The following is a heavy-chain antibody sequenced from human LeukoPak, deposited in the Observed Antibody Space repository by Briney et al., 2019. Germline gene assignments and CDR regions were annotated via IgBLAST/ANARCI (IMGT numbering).Heavy chain of an antibody. V-gene: IGHV3-30-3*01. CDR2: ISYDGNNK. CDR1: GFTFSSYA. Sequence: GRSLRLSCAASGFTFSSYAMHWVRQAPGKGLEWVAVISYDGNNKYYADSVKGRFTISRDNSKNTLYLQMNSLRAEDTAVYYCARAHSGYRRAYGMDVWGQGTTVTVSS. CDR3: ARAHSGYRRAYGMDV. D-gene: IGHD5-12*01. J-gene: IGHJ6*02.